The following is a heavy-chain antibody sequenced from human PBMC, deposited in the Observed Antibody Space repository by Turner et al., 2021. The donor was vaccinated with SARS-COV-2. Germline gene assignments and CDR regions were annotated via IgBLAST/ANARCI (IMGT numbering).Heavy chain of an antibody. V-gene: IGHV1-24*01. J-gene: IGHJ6*02. Sequence: QVQVVQSGAEVKKPGASVKVPCKVSGYILTELSMHWVRQAPGKGLEWMGGFDPEDAETIYAQKFQGRVTMTEDTSTDTAYMELSSLRSEDTAVYYCATATVIYGDYVNYYYYYGMDVWGQGTTVTVSS. D-gene: IGHD4-17*01. CDR3: ATATVIYGDYVNYYYYYGMDV. CDR2: FDPEDAET. CDR1: GYILTELS.